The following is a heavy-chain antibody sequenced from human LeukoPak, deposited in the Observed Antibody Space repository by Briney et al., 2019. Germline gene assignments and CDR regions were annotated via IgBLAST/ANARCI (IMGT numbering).Heavy chain of an antibody. J-gene: IGHJ6*02. CDR2: INHSGST. V-gene: IGHV4-34*01. CDR3: ARHQNSPYGQETAGYGMDV. Sequence: PSETLSLTCAVYGGSFSGYYWSWIRQPPGKGLEWIGEINHSGSTNYNPSLKSRVTISVDTSKNQFSLKLSSVTAADTAVYYCARHQNSPYGQETAGYGMDVWGQGTTVTVSS. D-gene: IGHD5-18*01. CDR1: GGSFSGYY.